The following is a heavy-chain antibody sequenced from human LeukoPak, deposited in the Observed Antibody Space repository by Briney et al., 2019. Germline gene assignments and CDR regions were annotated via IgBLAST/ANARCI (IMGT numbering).Heavy chain of an antibody. J-gene: IGHJ3*01. CDR1: GFTFSYYW. D-gene: IGHD3-22*01. Sequence: PGGSLRLSCAASGFTFSYYWMHWVRQAPGKGLEWVSRINTDGSSTDNTNYAGPVKGRFTISRDNAKNTLYLQMNSLRAEDTAVYFCARGDSRLVDTSAYYRDALDLWGQGTMVTVSS. CDR2: INTDGSSTDNT. V-gene: IGHV3-74*01. CDR3: ARGDSRLVDTSAYYRDALDL.